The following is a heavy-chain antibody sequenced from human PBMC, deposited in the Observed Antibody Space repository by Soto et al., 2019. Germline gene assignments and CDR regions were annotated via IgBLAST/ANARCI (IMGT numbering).Heavy chain of an antibody. J-gene: IGHJ4*02. Sequence: GVSLRQNFASSGFHHSSYAMSWLRQFRGKGLEWVSAISGSGGSTYYADSVKGRFTISRDNSKNTLYLQMNSLRAEDTAVYYCAKEGFYYYDSSGYYPFDYWGQGTLVTVSS. CDR2: ISGSGGST. V-gene: IGHV3-23*01. CDR3: AKEGFYYYDSSGYYPFDY. D-gene: IGHD3-22*01. CDR1: GFHHSSYA.